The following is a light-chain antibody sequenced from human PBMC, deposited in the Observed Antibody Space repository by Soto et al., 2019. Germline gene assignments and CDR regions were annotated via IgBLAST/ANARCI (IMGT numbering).Light chain of an antibody. Sequence: DIVLTQSPGTLSLSPGERATLSCRASETVNSNYLAWYQQKRGQAPRLLIYGASRRATGIPDRFSGSGSGTDFTLTITRPEPEDFAVYYCQQYGSSRTFGQGTKVDIK. V-gene: IGKV3-20*01. CDR3: QQYGSSRT. CDR2: GAS. J-gene: IGKJ1*01. CDR1: ETVNSNY.